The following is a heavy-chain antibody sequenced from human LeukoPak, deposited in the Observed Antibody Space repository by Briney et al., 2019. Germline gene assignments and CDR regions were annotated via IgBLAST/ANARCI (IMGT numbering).Heavy chain of an antibody. D-gene: IGHD3-22*01. J-gene: IGHJ3*02. V-gene: IGHV4-28*05. CDR1: GYSISSSNW. CDR3: ARNMGYYYDTSGAFDI. Sequence: SETLSLTCAVSGYSISSSNWWGWIRQPPGKGQEWIGYIYYSGSIYYNPSLKSRVTMSIDTSKNQFSLKLSSVTAVDTAVYYCARNMGYYYDTSGAFDIRGQGTMVTVSS. CDR2: IYYSGSI.